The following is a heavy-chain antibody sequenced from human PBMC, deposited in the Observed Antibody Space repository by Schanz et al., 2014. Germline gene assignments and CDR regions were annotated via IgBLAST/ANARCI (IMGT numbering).Heavy chain of an antibody. V-gene: IGHV3-30-3*01. Sequence: QVQLLQFGGGVVQPGRSLRLSCAASGFTFSSYAMHWVRQAPGKGLEWVALISNDGSIKYYADSVEGRFTISRDNSRNTLYLQMNSLRTEDTAVYYCASPSGYSGYGTYFDVWGQGTLVTVSS. CDR2: ISNDGSIK. CDR1: GFTFSSYA. CDR3: ASPSGYSGYGTYFDV. D-gene: IGHD5-12*01. J-gene: IGHJ4*02.